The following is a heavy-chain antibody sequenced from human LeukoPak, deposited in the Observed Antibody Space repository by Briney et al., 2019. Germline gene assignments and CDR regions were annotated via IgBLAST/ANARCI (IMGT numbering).Heavy chain of an antibody. CDR3: ARDNGDYWFDY. CDR1: GYTFIGYY. CDR2: INPNSGGT. D-gene: IGHD4-17*01. Sequence: GASVKVSCKASGYTFIGYYMHWVRQAPGQGVEWMGWINPNSGGTNYAQKFQRRVTMTRDTSTSTAYMQLTRLRSDDTAVYYCARDNGDYWFDYWGQGTLVTVSS. V-gene: IGHV1-2*02. J-gene: IGHJ4*02.